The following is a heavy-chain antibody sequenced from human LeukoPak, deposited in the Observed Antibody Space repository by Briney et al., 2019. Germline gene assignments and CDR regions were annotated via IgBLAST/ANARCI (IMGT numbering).Heavy chain of an antibody. J-gene: IGHJ4*02. CDR2: IYPGDSDT. D-gene: IGHD2-15*01. CDR1: GYSFTSYW. Sequence: GESLKISCKGSGYSFTSYWVGWVRQMPGKGLEWMGIIYPGDSDTRYSPPFRGQVTISADKSISTAYLQWSSLKASDTAMYYCARRRSCSGGSCYEDFDYWGQGTLVTVSS. CDR3: ARRRSCSGGSCYEDFDY. V-gene: IGHV5-51*01.